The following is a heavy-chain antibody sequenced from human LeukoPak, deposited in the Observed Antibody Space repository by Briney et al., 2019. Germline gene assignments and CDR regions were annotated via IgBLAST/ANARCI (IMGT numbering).Heavy chain of an antibody. CDR3: ARDTRELRYFDWSIDY. CDR2: ISAYNGNT. Sequence: GASVKVSCKASGYTFTSYGISWVRQAPGQGLEWMGWISAYNGNTNYAQKLQGRVTMTTDTSTSTAYMELRSLRPDDTAVYYCARDTRELRYFDWSIDYWGQGTLVTVSS. J-gene: IGHJ4*02. CDR1: GYTFTSYG. V-gene: IGHV1-18*04. D-gene: IGHD3-9*01.